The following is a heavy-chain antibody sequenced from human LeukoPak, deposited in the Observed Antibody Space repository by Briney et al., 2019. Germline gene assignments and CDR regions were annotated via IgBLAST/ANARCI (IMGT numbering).Heavy chain of an antibody. V-gene: IGHV6-1*01. J-gene: IGHJ5*02. D-gene: IGHD6-25*01. CDR2: TYYRSKWSY. CDR1: GDSVSSNSVT. Sequence: SQTLSLTCAISGDSVSSNSVTWNWIRQSPWRGLEWLGRTYYRSKWSYDYAVSVKSRITINSDTSKNQLSLQLNSVTPEDTAAYYCARVTAAGTFDPWGQGTLVTVSS. CDR3: ARVTAAGTFDP.